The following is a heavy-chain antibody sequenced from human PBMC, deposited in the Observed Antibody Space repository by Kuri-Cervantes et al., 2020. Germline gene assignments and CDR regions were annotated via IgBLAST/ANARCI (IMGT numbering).Heavy chain of an antibody. Sequence: ASVKVSCKASGYTFTGYYMHWVRQAPGQGLEWMGWINPNSGGTNYAQKFQGRVTMTRDTSISTAHMELSSLRSEDTAVYYCARVDHYYDSSGWVFDYWGQGTLVTVSS. V-gene: IGHV1-2*02. CDR3: ARVDHYYDSSGWVFDY. CDR1: GYTFTGYY. CDR2: INPNSGGT. D-gene: IGHD3-22*01. J-gene: IGHJ4*02.